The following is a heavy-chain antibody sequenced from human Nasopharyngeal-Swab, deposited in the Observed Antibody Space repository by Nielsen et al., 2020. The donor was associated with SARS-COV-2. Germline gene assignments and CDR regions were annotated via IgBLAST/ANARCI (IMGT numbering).Heavy chain of an antibody. D-gene: IGHD2-15*01. CDR2: IRGSGRST. CDR3: AKDSGAGFCNDGSCFPTNH. J-gene: IGHJ5*02. CDR1: GFFFRDYA. Sequence: GESLKISCSASGFFFRDYALTWVRQAPGKGLEWVSSIRGSGRSTYYADSVKGRFTISRDRSKNTLYLQMNSLRAEDTAVYYCAKDSGAGFCNDGSCFPTNHWGQGTRVTVSS. V-gene: IGHV3-23*01.